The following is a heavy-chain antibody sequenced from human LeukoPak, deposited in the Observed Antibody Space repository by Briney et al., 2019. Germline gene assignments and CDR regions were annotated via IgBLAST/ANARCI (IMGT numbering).Heavy chain of an antibody. CDR1: GGTFSSYA. Sequence: SVKVSCKASGGTFSSYAISWVRQAPGQGLEWMGGIIPIFGTANYAQKFQGRVTITTDESTSTAYMELSSLRSEDTAVYYCASDIAVAGTGNDYWGQGILVTVSS. V-gene: IGHV1-69*05. CDR2: IIPIFGTA. D-gene: IGHD6-19*01. J-gene: IGHJ4*02. CDR3: ASDIAVAGTGNDY.